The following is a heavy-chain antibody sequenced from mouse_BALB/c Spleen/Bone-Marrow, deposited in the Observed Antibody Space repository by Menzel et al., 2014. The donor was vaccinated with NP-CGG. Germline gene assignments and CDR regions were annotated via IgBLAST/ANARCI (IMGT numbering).Heavy chain of an antibody. CDR2: INPSTGYT. CDR3: ARGNPLYAMDY. V-gene: IGHV1-7*01. CDR1: GYTFTSYW. D-gene: IGHD2-1*01. Sequence: QVQLQQPGAELVKPGASVKMSCKASGYTFTSYWMHWVKQRPGQGLEWIGYINPSTGYTDYNQKFNDKATLTADKSSSTAYMQLSSLTSKDSAVYYCARGNPLYAMDYWGQGTSVTVSS. J-gene: IGHJ4*01.